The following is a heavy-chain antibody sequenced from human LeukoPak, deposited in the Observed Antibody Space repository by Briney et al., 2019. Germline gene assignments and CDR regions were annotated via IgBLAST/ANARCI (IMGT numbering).Heavy chain of an antibody. CDR2: IYYSGST. Sequence: SETLSLTCTVSGGSISSYYWSWIRQPPGKGLEWIGYIYYSGSTNYNPSLKSRVTISLDTSKNQFSLKLSSVTAADTAVYYCARIRDYGGNSGAFDIWGQGTMVTVSS. CDR3: ARIRDYGGNSGAFDI. J-gene: IGHJ3*02. V-gene: IGHV4-59*01. CDR1: GGSISSYY. D-gene: IGHD4-23*01.